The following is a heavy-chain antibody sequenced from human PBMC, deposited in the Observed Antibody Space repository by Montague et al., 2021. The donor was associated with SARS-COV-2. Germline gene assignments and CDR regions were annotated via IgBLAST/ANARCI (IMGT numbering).Heavy chain of an antibody. V-gene: IGHV4-30-2*06. CDR2: IYESGST. J-gene: IGHJ6*02. Sequence: TLSLTCTVSGVSISSGDYSWNWIRQSPGKGLEWIGFIYESGSTLYNPSLKSRITISVDRSKNQFSLKLSSVTAADTAVYYCARDSDYYDSSAGYYYGMDVWGQGTTVTVSS. CDR3: ARDSDYYDSSAGYYYGMDV. D-gene: IGHD3-22*01. CDR1: GVSISSGDYS.